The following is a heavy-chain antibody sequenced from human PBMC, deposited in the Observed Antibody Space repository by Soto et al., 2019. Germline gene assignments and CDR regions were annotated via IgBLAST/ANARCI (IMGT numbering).Heavy chain of an antibody. Sequence: GESLKISCKGSGYSFTSYWIGWVRQMPGKGLEWMGIIYPGDSDTRYSPSFQGQVTISADKSISTAYLQWSSLKASDTAMYYCARQMEGYCSSTSCPGGGDAFDIWGQGTMATVSS. D-gene: IGHD2-2*01. CDR3: ARQMEGYCSSTSCPGGGDAFDI. J-gene: IGHJ3*02. CDR1: GYSFTSYW. CDR2: IYPGDSDT. V-gene: IGHV5-51*01.